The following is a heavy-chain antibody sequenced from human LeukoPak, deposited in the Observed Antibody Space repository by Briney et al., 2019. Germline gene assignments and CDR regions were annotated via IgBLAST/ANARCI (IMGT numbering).Heavy chain of an antibody. CDR2: ISGSGGST. D-gene: IGHD6-19*01. Sequence: PGGTLRLSCAASGFTFSSYGMSWVRQAPGKGLEWVSAISGSGGSTYYADSVKGRFTISRDNSKNTLYLQMNSLRAEDTAVYYCAKAQTASGWYYMDVWGKGTTVTISS. CDR1: GFTFSSYG. V-gene: IGHV3-23*01. J-gene: IGHJ6*03. CDR3: AKAQTASGWYYMDV.